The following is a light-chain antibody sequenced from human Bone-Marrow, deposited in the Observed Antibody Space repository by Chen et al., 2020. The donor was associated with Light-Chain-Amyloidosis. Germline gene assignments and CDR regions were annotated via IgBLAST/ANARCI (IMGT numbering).Light chain of an antibody. CDR3: QSADSSGTYEVI. J-gene: IGLJ2*01. CDR1: DLPTKY. V-gene: IGLV3-25*03. Sequence: SYALTPSPSVSVSPGPTARITCSGDDLPTKYAYWYQQKPGQAPVLVIHRDTERPSGISERFSGSSSGTTATLTISGVQAEDEADYHCQSADSSGTYEVIFGGGTKLTVL. CDR2: RDT.